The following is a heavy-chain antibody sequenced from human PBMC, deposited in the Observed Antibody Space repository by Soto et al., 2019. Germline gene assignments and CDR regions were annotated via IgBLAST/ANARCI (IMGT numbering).Heavy chain of an antibody. D-gene: IGHD6-6*01. J-gene: IGHJ3*02. CDR2: ISDSGGIT. Sequence: PGGSLRLSCAASGFAFSSHPMSWVRQAPGKGLEWVSGISDSGGITYNADSVKGRFTVSRDNSKNTLYLQMNSLRAEDTAVYYCARRAFGSSRTFDIWGQGTMVTVSS. CDR1: GFAFSSHP. V-gene: IGHV3-23*01. CDR3: ARRAFGSSRTFDI.